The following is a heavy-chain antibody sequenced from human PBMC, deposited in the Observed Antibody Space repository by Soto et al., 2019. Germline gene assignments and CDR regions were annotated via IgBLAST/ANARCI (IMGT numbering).Heavy chain of an antibody. J-gene: IGHJ6*03. CDR2: IKSKTDGGTT. CDR1: GFTFSNAW. V-gene: IGHV3-15*01. D-gene: IGHD2-8*01. Sequence: GGSLRLSCAASGFTFSNAWMSWVRQAPGKGLEWVGRIKSKTDGGTTDYAAPVKGRFTISRDDSKNTLYLQMNSLKTEDTAVYYCTTTYCTNGVCYYYYYYYMDVWGKGTTVTV. CDR3: TTTYCTNGVCYYYYYYYMDV.